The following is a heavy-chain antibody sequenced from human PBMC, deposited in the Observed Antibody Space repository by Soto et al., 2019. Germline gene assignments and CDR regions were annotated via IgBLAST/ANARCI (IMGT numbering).Heavy chain of an antibody. CDR3: AKSRYSRGGYFDY. CDR2: ISGSGGST. CDR1: GFTFSSYA. V-gene: IGHV3-23*01. Sequence: EVQLLESGGGLVQPGGSLRLSCAASGFTFSSYAMSWVRQAPGKGLEWVSAISGSGGSTYYADSVKGRFTISRDNSKNTRYLKMNSRRAEDTAVYYWAKSRYSRGGYFDYWGKGTLVTVSS. J-gene: IGHJ4*02. D-gene: IGHD6-19*01.